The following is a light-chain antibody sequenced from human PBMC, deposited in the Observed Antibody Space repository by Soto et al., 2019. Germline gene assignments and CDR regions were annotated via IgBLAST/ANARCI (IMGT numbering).Light chain of an antibody. CDR2: AAS. CDR1: QSISNY. CDR3: QQSYGTPLT. Sequence: DMEMTQSPLSLSASVGDRVTITCRASQSISNYLNWYQHKPGKVPKLLIYAASSLQSGVPTRFCGSGSGTDFTLTINSLQPEDFATYYCQQSYGTPLTFGGGTKIEIK. V-gene: IGKV1-39*01. J-gene: IGKJ4*01.